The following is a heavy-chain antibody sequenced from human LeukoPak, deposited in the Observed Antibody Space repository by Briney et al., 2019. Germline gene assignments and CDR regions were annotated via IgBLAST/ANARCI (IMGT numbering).Heavy chain of an antibody. D-gene: IGHD3-3*01. V-gene: IGHV1-2*02. Sequence: ASVKVSCKASGYTFTGYYMHWVRQAPGQGLEWMGWINPNSGGTNYAQKFQGRVTMTRDTSISTAYMELSRLRSDDTAVYYCASRRITIFGVVNFDYWGQGTLVTVSS. CDR1: GYTFTGYY. J-gene: IGHJ4*02. CDR3: ASRRITIFGVVNFDY. CDR2: INPNSGGT.